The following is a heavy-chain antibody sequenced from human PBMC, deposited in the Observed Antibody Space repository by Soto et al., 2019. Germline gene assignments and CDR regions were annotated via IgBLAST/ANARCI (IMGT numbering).Heavy chain of an antibody. J-gene: IGHJ6*02. D-gene: IGHD1-1*01. CDR2: IIPIFGTA. Sequence: TASGGTFSSYGISWVRQAPGQGLEWMGGIIPIFGTANYAQKFKGRVTITADESTSTAYMDLSSLRSEDTAVYYCAKDLRSFGTDYYAMDVWGQGTMVTVSS. CDR1: GGTFSSYG. CDR3: AKDLRSFGTDYYAMDV. V-gene: IGHV1-69*01.